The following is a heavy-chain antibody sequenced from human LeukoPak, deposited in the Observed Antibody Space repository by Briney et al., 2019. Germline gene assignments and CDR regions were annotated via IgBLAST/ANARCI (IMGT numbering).Heavy chain of an antibody. CDR1: GYTFRYYW. J-gene: IGHJ4*02. D-gene: IGHD3-10*01. CDR2: IYPDDSDT. V-gene: IGHV5-51*01. CDR3: ATVVGSGTFPAEYFDY. Sequence: RGESLKISCTGSGYTFRYYWIGWVRQMPGKGLEWMGIIYPDDSDTKYSPSFQGQVTISADKSINTAYLQWSSLKASDTAMYYCATVVGSGTFPAEYFDYWGQGTLVTVSS.